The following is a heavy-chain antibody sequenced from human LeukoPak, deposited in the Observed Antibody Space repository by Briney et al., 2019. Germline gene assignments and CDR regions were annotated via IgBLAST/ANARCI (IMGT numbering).Heavy chain of an antibody. Sequence: GGSLRLSCVGSGFTFSDAWMSWVRQAPGKGLEWVGRIKSKGDGGTIDYAAPVKGRFTISRDDSRNTLYLQMNSLKTEDTAVYYCTTRRQDGWWGQGTLVTVS. CDR1: GFTFSDAW. D-gene: IGHD2-15*01. CDR3: TTRRQDGW. CDR2: IKSKGDGGTI. J-gene: IGHJ4*02. V-gene: IGHV3-15*01.